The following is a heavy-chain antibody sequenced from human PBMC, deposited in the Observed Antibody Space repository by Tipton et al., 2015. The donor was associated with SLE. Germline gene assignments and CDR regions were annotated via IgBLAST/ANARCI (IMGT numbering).Heavy chain of an antibody. CDR3: AKGPRAVTTEAEYFQH. Sequence: GSLRLSCAASGFTFSSYDMHWVRQATGKGLEWVAFIRYDGSNKYYADSVKGRFTISRDNSKNTLYLQMNSLRAEDTAVYYCAKGPRAVTTEAEYFQHWGQGTLVTVSS. D-gene: IGHD4-17*01. CDR2: IRYDGSNK. V-gene: IGHV3-30*02. J-gene: IGHJ1*01. CDR1: GFTFSSYD.